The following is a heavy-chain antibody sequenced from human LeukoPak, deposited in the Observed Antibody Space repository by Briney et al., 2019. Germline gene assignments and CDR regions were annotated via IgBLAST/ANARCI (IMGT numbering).Heavy chain of an antibody. CDR3: ARRRAYNWFDP. Sequence: SETLSLTCAVSGGSISSGGYYWSWIRQPPGKGLEWIGYIYYSGSTYYNPSLKSRVTISVDTSKNQFSLKLSSVTAADTAVYYCARRRAYNWFDPWGQGTLVTVSS. CDR1: GGSISSGGYY. J-gene: IGHJ5*02. V-gene: IGHV4-30-4*01. CDR2: IYYSGST.